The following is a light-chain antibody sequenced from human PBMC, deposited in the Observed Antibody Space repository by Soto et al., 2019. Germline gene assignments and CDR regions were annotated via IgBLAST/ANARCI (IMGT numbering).Light chain of an antibody. CDR2: GAS. CDR1: QSLSSSY. Sequence: EVVLTQSPGTMSLSPGEGATLSCRASQSLSSSYLAWYKQQPGQAPRLLIYGASNRDTGIPDRFSGSGSGKDFTLTISRLKPEELATYDCQQLNSYPITFGQGTRLEIK. CDR3: QQLNSYPIT. J-gene: IGKJ5*01. V-gene: IGKV3-20*01.